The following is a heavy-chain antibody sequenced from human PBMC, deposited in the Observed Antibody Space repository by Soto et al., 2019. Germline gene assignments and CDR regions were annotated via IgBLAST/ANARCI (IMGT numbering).Heavy chain of an antibody. J-gene: IGHJ4*02. D-gene: IGHD1-26*01. CDR3: ARVLSGSSLFDY. CDR1: GGPIISDY. V-gene: IGHV4-59*01. Sequence: SETLSLTCTVSGGPIISDYWSWIRQPPGKGLEWIGYISYSGSTNYNPSLKSLVTISVDTSKNQFSLKLFSVTAADTAVYYCARVLSGSSLFDYWGQGTLVTVSS. CDR2: ISYSGST.